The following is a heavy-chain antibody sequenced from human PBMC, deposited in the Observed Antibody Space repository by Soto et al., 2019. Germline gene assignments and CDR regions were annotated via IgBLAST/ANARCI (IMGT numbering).Heavy chain of an antibody. CDR1: GGSVSSGSYY. CDR2: IYYSGST. D-gene: IGHD5-18*01. J-gene: IGHJ4*02. CDR3: ARDNSYGATSDY. Sequence: PSETLSLTCTVSGGSVSSGSYYWSWIRQPPGKGLEWIGYIYYSGSTNYNPSLKSRVTISVDTSKNQFSLKLSSVTAADTAVYYCARDNSYGATSDYWGQGTLVTVYS. V-gene: IGHV4-61*01.